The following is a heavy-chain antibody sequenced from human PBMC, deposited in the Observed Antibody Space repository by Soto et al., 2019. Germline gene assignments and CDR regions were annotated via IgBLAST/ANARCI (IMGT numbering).Heavy chain of an antibody. CDR2: ISYDGSNK. D-gene: IGHD2-2*01. CDR3: ARDIVAVPAAVRPDYYYYYGMDV. V-gene: IGHV3-30-3*01. CDR1: GFPFSIYA. Sequence: PGGSLRLSCAASGFPFSIYAMHWVRQSPGKGLEWVAFISYDGSNKYYADSVKGRFTISRDNSKNTLYLQMNSLRAEDTAVYYCARDIVAVPAAVRPDYYYYYGMDVWGQGTRVTVSS. J-gene: IGHJ6*02.